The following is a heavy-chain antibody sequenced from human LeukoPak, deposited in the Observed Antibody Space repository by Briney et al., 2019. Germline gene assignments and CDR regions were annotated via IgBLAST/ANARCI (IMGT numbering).Heavy chain of an antibody. CDR2: INPNSGGT. Sequence: ASVKVSCKASGYIFTDYYMHWVRQAPGQELGWMGRINPNSGGTNYAQKFQGRVTMTRDTSISTAYMELSSLRSEDTAVYYCASTGSSWSGPTPDFDYWGQGTLVTVSS. D-gene: IGHD6-13*01. V-gene: IGHV1/OR15-1*04. CDR1: GYIFTDYY. J-gene: IGHJ4*02. CDR3: ASTGSSWSGPTPDFDY.